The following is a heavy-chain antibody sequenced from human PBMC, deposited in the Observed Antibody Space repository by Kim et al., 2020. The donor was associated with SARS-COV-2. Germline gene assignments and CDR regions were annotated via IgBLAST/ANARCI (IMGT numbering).Heavy chain of an antibody. V-gene: IGHV3-74*01. CDR2: NEGTNN. J-gene: IGHJ4*02. CDR3: TTAFEY. Sequence: NEGTNNYYADSVKGRFTISSDNAKNMGYLQMLRLGGADTAVYYCTTAFEYWGQGTLLTVSS.